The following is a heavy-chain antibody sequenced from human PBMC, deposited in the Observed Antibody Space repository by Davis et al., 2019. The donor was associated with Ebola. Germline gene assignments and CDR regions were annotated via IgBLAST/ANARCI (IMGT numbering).Heavy chain of an antibody. CDR1: GFTFSSYG. D-gene: IGHD1-20*01. V-gene: IGHV3-33*01. J-gene: IGHJ6*02. CDR3: ARVPLTGTTPLV. CDR2: IWYDGNNK. Sequence: GESLKISCAASGFTFSSYGMHWVRQAPSKGLEWVAVIWYDGNNKYYADSVKGRFTISRDNAKNSLYLQMNSLRAKDTAVYYCARVPLTGTTPLVWGQGTTVTVSS.